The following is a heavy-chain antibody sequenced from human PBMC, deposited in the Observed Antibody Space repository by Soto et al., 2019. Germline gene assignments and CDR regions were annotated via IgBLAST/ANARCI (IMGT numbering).Heavy chain of an antibody. J-gene: IGHJ6*02. Sequence: EVQLLESGGGLVQPGGSLRLSCETSGFSFNSYAMTWVRQATGMGLEWVAVINYNSRATFHAQSGKGRFTIPRDNSRNTVFRQMDSLRADDTAVYYCVKQRGSGITYDYNKDVWGLGTTVIVSS. CDR2: INYNSRAT. D-gene: IGHD3-10*01. CDR1: GFSFNSYA. V-gene: IGHV3-23*01. CDR3: VKQRGSGITYDYNKDV.